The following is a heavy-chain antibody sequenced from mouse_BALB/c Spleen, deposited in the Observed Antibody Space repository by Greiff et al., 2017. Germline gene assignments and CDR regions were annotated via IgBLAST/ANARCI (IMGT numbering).Heavy chain of an antibody. CDR2: ISSGGST. CDR1: GFTFSSYA. Sequence: EVQLVESGGGLVKPGGSLKLSCAASGFTFSSYAMSWVRQTPEKRLEWVASISSGGSTYYPDSVKGRFTISRDNARNILYLQMSSLRSEDTAMYYCATSHGYYDFDYWGQGTTLTVSS. V-gene: IGHV5-6-5*01. CDR3: ATSHGYYDFDY. J-gene: IGHJ2*01. D-gene: IGHD2-3*01.